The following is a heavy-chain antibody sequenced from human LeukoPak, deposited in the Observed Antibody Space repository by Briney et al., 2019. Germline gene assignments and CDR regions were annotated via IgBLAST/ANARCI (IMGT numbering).Heavy chain of an antibody. Sequence: GGSLRLSCATSGFTFSSYPMHWVRQAPGKGLEYVSAIGSNGGQTYYANSVKGRFTISRDNSKNTLYLQMDSLRVEDMALYYCARGSDYWGYSSVYWGQGILVTVSS. D-gene: IGHD2-15*01. CDR3: ARGSDYWGYSSVY. V-gene: IGHV3-64*01. CDR1: GFTFSSYP. CDR2: IGSNGGQT. J-gene: IGHJ4*02.